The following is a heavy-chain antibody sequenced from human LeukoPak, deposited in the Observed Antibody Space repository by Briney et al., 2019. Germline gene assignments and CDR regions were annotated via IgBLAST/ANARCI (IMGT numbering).Heavy chain of an antibody. D-gene: IGHD3-10*01. CDR1: GFTFSSYA. J-gene: IGHJ5*02. CDR3: AKLGSYGSGSYPNWFDP. V-gene: IGHV3-23*01. CDR2: ISGSGGST. Sequence: GGSLRLSCAASGFTFSSYAMSWVRQAPGKGLEWVSAISGSGGSTYYADSVKGRFTISRDNSKNTLYLQMNSLRAEDTAVYYCAKLGSYGSGSYPNWFDPWGQGTLVTVSS.